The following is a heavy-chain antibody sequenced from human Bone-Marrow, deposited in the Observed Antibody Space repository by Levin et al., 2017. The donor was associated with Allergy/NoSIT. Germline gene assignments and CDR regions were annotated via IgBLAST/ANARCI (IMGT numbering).Heavy chain of an antibody. CDR3: ARLDGYSFDY. CDR2: ISYRGST. CDR1: GGSISSAGDH. J-gene: IGHJ4*02. D-gene: IGHD1-1*01. V-gene: IGHV4-31*03. Sequence: SETLSLTCPVSGGSISSAGDHWTWIRQYPGKGLEWIGYISYRGSTYFNPSLKSRLTMSIDTSEQHFSLNLTSVSAADTAIYYCARLDGYSFDYWGQGALVTVSS.